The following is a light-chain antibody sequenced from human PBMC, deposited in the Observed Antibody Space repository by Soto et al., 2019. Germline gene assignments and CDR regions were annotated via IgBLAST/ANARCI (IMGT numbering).Light chain of an antibody. J-gene: IGKJ3*01. CDR3: QQRTNWPRSFT. V-gene: IGKV3-11*01. CDR2: DTS. Sequence: EIVLTQSPATLSLSPGERATLSCRASQSVSSYLAWYQQKPGQAPRLLIYDTSRRATGIPARFSGSGSGTDFTLTISSLEPEDFAVYYCQQRTNWPRSFTFGPGTKGDIK. CDR1: QSVSSY.